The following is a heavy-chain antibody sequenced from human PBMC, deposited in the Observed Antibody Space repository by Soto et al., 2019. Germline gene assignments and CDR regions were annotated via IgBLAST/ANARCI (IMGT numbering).Heavy chain of an antibody. D-gene: IGHD2-15*01. CDR1: GGTFSSYT. CDR2: IIPILGIA. Sequence: ASVKVSCKASGGTFSSYTISWVRQAPGQGLEWMGRIIPILGIANYAQKFQGRVTITADKSTSTAYMELSSLRSEDTAVYYCARSSGGSDNWFAPWGQGTLVTVSS. V-gene: IGHV1-69*02. J-gene: IGHJ5*02. CDR3: ARSSGGSDNWFAP.